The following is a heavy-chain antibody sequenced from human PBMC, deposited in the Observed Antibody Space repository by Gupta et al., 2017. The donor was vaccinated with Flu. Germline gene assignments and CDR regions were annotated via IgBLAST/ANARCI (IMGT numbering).Heavy chain of an antibody. V-gene: IGHV3-74*01. J-gene: IGHJ4*02. CDR1: GFTFSSYW. CDR2: INSDGSST. CDR3: ARVVRRGYCSGGSCYHFDY. D-gene: IGHD2-15*01. Sequence: EVQLVESGGGLVQPGGSLRLSCAASGFTFSSYWMHWVRQAPGTGLVWVSRINSDGSSTSYADSVKGRFTISRDNAKNTLYLQMNSLRAEDTAVYYCARVVRRGYCSGGSCYHFDYWGQGTLVTVSS.